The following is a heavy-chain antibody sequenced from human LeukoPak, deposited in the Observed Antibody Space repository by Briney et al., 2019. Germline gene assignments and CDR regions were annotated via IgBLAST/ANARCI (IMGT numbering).Heavy chain of an antibody. D-gene: IGHD6-13*01. J-gene: IGHJ4*02. CDR2: IYSGGST. CDR1: GFTVSSNY. V-gene: IGHV3-66*04. Sequence: GGSLRLSCAASGFTVSSNYMSWVRQAPGKGLEWVSAIYSGGSTYYADSVKGRFTISRDNSKSMLYLQMNSLRAEDTAVYYCARQGVSSSWYHTWGQGTLVTVSS. CDR3: ARQGVSSSWYHT.